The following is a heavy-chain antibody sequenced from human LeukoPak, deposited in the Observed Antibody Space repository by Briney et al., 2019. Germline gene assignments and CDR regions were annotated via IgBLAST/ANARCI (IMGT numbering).Heavy chain of an antibody. CDR1: GGSISSDY. Sequence: SETLSLTCTVSGGSISSDYWSWIRQPPGKGLEWIGYVYYSGSTNYNPSLKSRVTISVDTSKNQFSLKLNSVTAADTAVYYCARKRADTWYYFDYWGQGTLVTVSS. CDR3: ARKRADTWYYFDY. J-gene: IGHJ4*02. CDR2: VYYSGST. V-gene: IGHV4-59*12. D-gene: IGHD2-2*02.